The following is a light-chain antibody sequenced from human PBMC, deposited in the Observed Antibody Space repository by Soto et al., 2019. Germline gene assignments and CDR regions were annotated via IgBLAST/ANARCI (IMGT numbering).Light chain of an antibody. CDR3: SSYTSSSTVV. V-gene: IGLV2-14*01. Sequence: QSALTQPASVSGSPGQSITIPCTGTSSDVGGYNYVSWYQQHPGKAPKLMIYDVSNRPSGVSNRFSGSKSGNTASLTISGLPAEDEADYYCSSYTSSSTVVFGGGTKLTVL. CDR1: SSDVGGYNY. J-gene: IGLJ2*01. CDR2: DVS.